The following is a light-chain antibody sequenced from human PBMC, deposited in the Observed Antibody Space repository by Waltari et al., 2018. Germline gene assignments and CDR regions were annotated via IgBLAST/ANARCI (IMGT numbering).Light chain of an antibody. CDR1: RGISNS. CDR3: QQCYGTPYT. J-gene: IGKJ2*01. CDR2: DAS. V-gene: IGKV1-NL1*01. Sequence: DIQMTQSPSSLSASVGDRVIITCRVSRGISNSLAWYQQKPGKAPNLLLYDASRLETGVPSRFSGSGSGTDYTLTISSLQPEDFATYYCQQCYGTPYTFGQGTKLEIK.